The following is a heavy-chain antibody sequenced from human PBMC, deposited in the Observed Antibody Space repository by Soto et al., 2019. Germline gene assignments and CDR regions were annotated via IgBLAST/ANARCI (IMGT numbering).Heavy chain of an antibody. V-gene: IGHV4-59*01. Sequence: SETLSLTCTVSAGSIGNYYWSWIRQPPGKGLDWIGYVHYTGSTNYNPSLKSRVTISVDTSKNQFSLKLSSVTAADTAVYYCARDKRDSSGWFLFDYWGQGTMVTVYS. CDR2: VHYTGST. CDR1: AGSIGNYY. J-gene: IGHJ4*02. CDR3: ARDKRDSSGWFLFDY. D-gene: IGHD6-19*01.